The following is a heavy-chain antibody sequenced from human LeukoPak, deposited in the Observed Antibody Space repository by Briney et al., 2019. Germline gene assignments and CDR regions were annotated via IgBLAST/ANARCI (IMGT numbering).Heavy chain of an antibody. CDR2: IYPGDSDT. J-gene: IGHJ3*02. D-gene: IGHD3-10*01. V-gene: IGHV5-51*01. CDR1: GYRFTSYW. CDR3: ARPITMVRGVTLPDAFDI. Sequence: GESLEISCKGSGYRFTSYWIGWVRQMPGKGLEWMGIIYPGDSDTRYSPSFQGQVTISADKSISTAYLQWSSLKASDTAMYYCARPITMVRGVTLPDAFDIWGQGTMVTVSS.